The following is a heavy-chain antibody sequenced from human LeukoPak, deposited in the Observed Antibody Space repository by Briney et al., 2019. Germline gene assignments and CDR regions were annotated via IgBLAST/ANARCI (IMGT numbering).Heavy chain of an antibody. D-gene: IGHD6-19*01. CDR3: ARGRAVAGLKFDP. CDR1: GFTFSSYW. CDR2: IKQDGSEK. Sequence: GGSLRLSCAASGFTFSSYWMSWVRQDPGKGLEWVANIKQDGSEKYYVDSVKGRFTISRDNAKNSLYLQMNSLRAEDTAVYYCARGRAVAGLKFDPWGQGTLVTVSS. J-gene: IGHJ5*02. V-gene: IGHV3-7*01.